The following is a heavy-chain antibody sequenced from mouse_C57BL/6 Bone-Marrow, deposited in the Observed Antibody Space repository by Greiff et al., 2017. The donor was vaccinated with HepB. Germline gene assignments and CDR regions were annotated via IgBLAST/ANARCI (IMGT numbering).Heavy chain of an antibody. V-gene: IGHV1-62-2*01. CDR1: GYTFTEYT. D-gene: IGHD2-4*01. CDR2: FYPGSGSI. J-gene: IGHJ3*01. CDR3: ARHEAPYYDDGRNWFAY. Sequence: VQLQQSGAELVKPGASVKLSCKASGYTFTEYTIHWVKQRSGQGLGWIGWFYPGSGSIKYNEKFKDKATLTADKSSSTVYMELSRLTAEDSAVYFGARHEAPYYDDGRNWFAYWGQGTLVTVSA.